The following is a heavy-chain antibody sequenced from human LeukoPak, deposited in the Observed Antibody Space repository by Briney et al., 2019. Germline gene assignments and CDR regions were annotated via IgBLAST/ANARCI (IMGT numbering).Heavy chain of an antibody. CDR2: MRQDGSEN. V-gene: IGHV3-7*05. CDR1: GFTFSSYW. J-gene: IGHJ4*02. Sequence: GGSLRLSCEASGFTFSSYWMSWVRQAPGKGPEWVANMRQDGSENYYVDAVKGRFTISRDNAKNSLYLQMNSLRAEDTAVYYCARGSGMSTVTIGFDYWGQGTLVTVSS. CDR3: ARGSGMSTVTIGFDY. D-gene: IGHD4-17*01.